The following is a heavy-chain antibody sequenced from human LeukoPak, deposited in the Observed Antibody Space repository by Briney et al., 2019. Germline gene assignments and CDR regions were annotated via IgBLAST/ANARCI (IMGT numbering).Heavy chain of an antibody. D-gene: IGHD1-26*01. CDR3: ARDIRKSGSYYFYY. Sequence: ASVKVSCKASGYTFTGYYMHWVRQAPGQGLEWMGWINPNSGGTNYAQKFQGRVTMTRDTSISTAYMELSRLRSDDMAVYYCARDIRKSGSYYFYYWGQGTLVTVSS. V-gene: IGHV1-2*02. J-gene: IGHJ4*02. CDR1: GYTFTGYY. CDR2: INPNSGGT.